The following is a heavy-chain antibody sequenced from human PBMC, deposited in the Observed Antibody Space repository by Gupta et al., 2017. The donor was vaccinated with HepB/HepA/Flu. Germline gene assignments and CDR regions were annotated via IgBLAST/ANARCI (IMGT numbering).Heavy chain of an antibody. Sequence: QVQLVESGGGAVQPGRPLRLSCVVSGFAFSVWGMHWGRQAPGKGLEWVAVIGHDGNYIHHRDAVKGRFTISRDNSKNALYLQMSSLRVEDTAEYYCARDLRMGSYFDYWGQGSLVTVSS. CDR1: GFAFSVWG. D-gene: IGHD3-10*01. J-gene: IGHJ4*02. CDR3: ARDLRMGSYFDY. CDR2: IGHDGNYI. V-gene: IGHV3-33*01.